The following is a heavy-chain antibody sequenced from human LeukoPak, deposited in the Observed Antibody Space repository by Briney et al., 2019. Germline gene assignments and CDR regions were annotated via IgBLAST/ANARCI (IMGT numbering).Heavy chain of an antibody. CDR3: ARDDGDYVLFGAFDI. J-gene: IGHJ3*02. CDR2: IYYSGST. Sequence: PSETLSLACTVSGDSIIGYYWSWIRQPPGKGLEWIGYIYYSGSTYYNPSLKSRVTISVDTSKNQFSLKLSSATAADTAVYYCARDDGDYVLFGAFDIWGQGTMVTVSS. V-gene: IGHV4-59*06. CDR1: GDSIIGYY. D-gene: IGHD4-17*01.